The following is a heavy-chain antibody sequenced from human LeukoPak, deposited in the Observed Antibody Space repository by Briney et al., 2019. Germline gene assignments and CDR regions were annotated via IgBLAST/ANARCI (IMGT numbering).Heavy chain of an antibody. J-gene: IGHJ4*02. CDR1: GVTGSSNY. CDR3: ARDLEGPGMLGY. Sequence: GGSLRLSCGASGVTGSSNYMSWGRQAPGKGLEWVSVTHSGGSTYYADSVKGRFTISRHNSKNTLYLQMNSLRAEDTAVYYCARDLEGPGMLGYWGQGTLVTVSS. D-gene: IGHD3-10*02. V-gene: IGHV3-53*04. CDR2: THSGGST.